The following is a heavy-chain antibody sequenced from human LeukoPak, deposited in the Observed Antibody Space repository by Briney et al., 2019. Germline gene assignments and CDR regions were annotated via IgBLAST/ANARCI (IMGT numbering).Heavy chain of an antibody. V-gene: IGHV3-48*03. Sequence: GGSLRLSCAASGFTFSSYEMNWVRQAPGKGLEWVSYISSSGSTIYYADSVKGRFTISRDNAKNSLYLQMNSLRAEDTAVYYCARVGGSGWYSEDYWGQGTLVTVSS. D-gene: IGHD6-19*01. CDR2: ISSSGSTI. CDR3: ARVGGSGWYSEDY. CDR1: GFTFSSYE. J-gene: IGHJ4*02.